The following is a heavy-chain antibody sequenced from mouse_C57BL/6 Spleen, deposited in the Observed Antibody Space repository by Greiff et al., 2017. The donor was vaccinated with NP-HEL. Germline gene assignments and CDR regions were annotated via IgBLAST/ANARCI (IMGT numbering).Heavy chain of an antibody. Sequence: SGPELVKPGASVKISCKASGYAFSSSWMNWVKQRPGKGLEWIGRIYPGDGDTNYNGKFKGKATLTADKSSSTAYMQLSSLTSEDSAVYFCARSLEYFDVWGTGTTVTVSS. CDR1: GYAFSSSW. CDR2: IYPGDGDT. CDR3: ARSLEYFDV. V-gene: IGHV1-82*01. J-gene: IGHJ1*03.